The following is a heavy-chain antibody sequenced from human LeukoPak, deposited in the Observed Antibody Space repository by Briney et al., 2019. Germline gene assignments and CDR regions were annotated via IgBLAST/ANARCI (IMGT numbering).Heavy chain of an antibody. V-gene: IGHV4-61*10. D-gene: IGHD4-23*01. CDR2: IYYSGST. CDR1: GGSISSGSYY. Sequence: SQTLSLTCTVSGGSISSGSYYWSWIRQPAGKGLEWIGYIYYSGSTNYNPSLKSRVTISVDTSKNQFSLKLSSVTAADTAVYYCARVTVAGADAFDIWGQGTMVTVSS. J-gene: IGHJ3*02. CDR3: ARVTVAGADAFDI.